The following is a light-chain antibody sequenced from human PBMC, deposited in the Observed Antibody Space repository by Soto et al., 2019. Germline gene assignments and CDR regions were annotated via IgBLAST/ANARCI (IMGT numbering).Light chain of an antibody. CDR3: QSYDSSLSAV. V-gene: IGLV1-40*01. J-gene: IGLJ2*01. CDR2: GNS. Sequence: QSVLTQPPSVSGAQGHRVTISCTGSSSNIGAGYDVHWYQQLPGTAPKLLIYGNSNRPSGVPDRFSGSKSGTSASLAITGLQAEDEADYYCQSYDSSLSAVFGGGTKLTVL. CDR1: SSNIGAGYD.